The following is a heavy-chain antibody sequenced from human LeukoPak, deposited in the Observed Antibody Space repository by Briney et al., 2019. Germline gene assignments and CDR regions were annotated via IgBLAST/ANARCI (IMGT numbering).Heavy chain of an antibody. CDR2: ISWNSGSI. CDR3: AKDDSGSD. J-gene: IGHJ4*02. Sequence: GGSLRLSCAASGFTFDDYAMHWVRQAPGKGLEWVSGISWNSGSIGYADSVKGRFTISRDNAKNSLYLQMNSLRAEDTALYYCAKDDSGSDWGQGTLVTVSS. D-gene: IGHD1-26*01. V-gene: IGHV3-9*01. CDR1: GFTFDDYA.